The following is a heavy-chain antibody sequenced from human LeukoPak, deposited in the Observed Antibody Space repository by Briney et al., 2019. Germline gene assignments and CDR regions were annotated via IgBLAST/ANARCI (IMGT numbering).Heavy chain of an antibody. V-gene: IGHV4-59*08. CDR2: IYYSGST. J-gene: IGHJ6*03. Sequence: PSETLSLTCAVSGYSISSGYYWSWIRQPPGKGLEWIGYIYYSGSTNYNPSLKSRVTISVDTSKNQFSLKLSSVTAADTAVYYCARHPLYCTNGVCRYYYYYMDVWGKGTTVTVSS. D-gene: IGHD2-8*01. CDR1: GYSISSGYY. CDR3: ARHPLYCTNGVCRYYYYYMDV.